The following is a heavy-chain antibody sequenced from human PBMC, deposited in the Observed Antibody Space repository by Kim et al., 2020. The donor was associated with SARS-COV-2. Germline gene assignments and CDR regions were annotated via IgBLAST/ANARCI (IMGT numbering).Heavy chain of an antibody. Sequence: GGSLRLSCAASGFIFSDHYMDWVRQAPGKGLEWVGRTRDKANSYSTEYAASVKDRFSFSRDESTNSFYLQMSSLKTEDTAVYYCTRGGLTPFDFWGQGTL. D-gene: IGHD2-15*01. V-gene: IGHV3-72*01. CDR3: TRGGLTPFDF. J-gene: IGHJ4*02. CDR1: GFIFSDHY. CDR2: TRDKANSYST.